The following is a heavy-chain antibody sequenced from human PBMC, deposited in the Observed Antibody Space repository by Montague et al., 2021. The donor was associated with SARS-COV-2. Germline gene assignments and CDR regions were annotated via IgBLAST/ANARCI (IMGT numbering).Heavy chain of an antibody. D-gene: IGHD1-26*01. J-gene: IGHJ4*02. V-gene: IGHV3-23*01. CDR3: AKDQVYSGSYFAD. CDR2: ITGSGGGT. Sequence: SLRLSCAASGFTFSTYAMSWVRQAPGKGLEWVSAITGSGGGTYYAVSVKGRFTISKDNSKNMLYLQMNSLRAEDTAVYYCAKDQVYSGSYFADWGQGTLVTVSS. CDR1: GFTFSTYA.